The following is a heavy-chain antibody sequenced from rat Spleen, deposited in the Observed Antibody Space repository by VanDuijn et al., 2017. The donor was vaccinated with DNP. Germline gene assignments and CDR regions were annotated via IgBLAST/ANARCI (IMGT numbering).Heavy chain of an antibody. J-gene: IGHJ2*01. CDR3: TTDTDYFDY. Sequence: EVQLVESGGGLVQPGRSLKLSCAASGFTFSDYAMAWVRQAPKKGLEWVATISYDGSRTYYRDSVKGRFTISRDNAKSSLYLLMDSLRAEDTATYYCTTDTDYFDYWGQGVVVTVSS. V-gene: IGHV5S10*01. CDR2: ISYDGSRT. CDR1: GFTFSDYA. D-gene: IGHD2-1*01.